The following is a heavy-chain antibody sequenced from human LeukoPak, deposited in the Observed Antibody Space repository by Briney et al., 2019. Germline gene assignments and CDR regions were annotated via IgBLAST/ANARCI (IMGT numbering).Heavy chain of an antibody. V-gene: IGHV1-24*01. J-gene: IGHJ3*02. CDR1: GYTLTELS. D-gene: IGHD6-13*01. Sequence: GASVKVSCKVSGYTLTELSMHWVRQAPGKGLEWMGGFDPEDGETIYAQKFQGRVTMTEGTSTDTAYMELSSLRSEDTAVYYCATDRPIAAAGTDAFDIWGQGTMVAVSS. CDR3: ATDRPIAAAGTDAFDI. CDR2: FDPEDGET.